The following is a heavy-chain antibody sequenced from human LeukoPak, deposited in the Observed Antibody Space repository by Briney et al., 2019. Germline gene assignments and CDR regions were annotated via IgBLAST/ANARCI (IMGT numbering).Heavy chain of an antibody. J-gene: IGHJ3*02. V-gene: IGHV4-59*01. CDR2: IYYSGST. D-gene: IGHD1-26*01. CDR3: ARDSRRELLHAFDI. CDR1: GGSISSYY. Sequence: PSETLSLTCTVFGGSISSYYWSWIRQPPGKGLEWIGYIYYSGSTNYNPSLKSRVTISVDTSKNQFSLKLSSVTAADTAVYYCARDSRRELLHAFDIWGQGTMVTVSS.